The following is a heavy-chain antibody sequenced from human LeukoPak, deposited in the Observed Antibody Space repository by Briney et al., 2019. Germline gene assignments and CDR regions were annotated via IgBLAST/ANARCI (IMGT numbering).Heavy chain of an antibody. J-gene: IGHJ4*02. CDR1: GYTFTSYG. CDR2: INPSGGST. CDR3: ARADYYDFWSGPIDY. D-gene: IGHD3-3*01. V-gene: IGHV1-46*01. Sequence: ASVKVSCKASGYTFTSYGISWVRQAPGQGLEWMGIINPSGGSTSYAQKFQGRVTMTRDTSTSTVYMELSSLRSEDTAVYYCARADYYDFWSGPIDYWGQGTLVTVSS.